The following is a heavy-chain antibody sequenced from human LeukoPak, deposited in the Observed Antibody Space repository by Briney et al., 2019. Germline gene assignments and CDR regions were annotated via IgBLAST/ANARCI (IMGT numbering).Heavy chain of an antibody. J-gene: IGHJ4*02. CDR2: FNSDTGNT. D-gene: IGHD6-19*01. CDR3: VRGGPNKSGWTLDY. V-gene: IGHV1-3*01. CDR1: GSPLTNYA. Sequence: GASVQVSCKASGSPLTNYAIHWVRQAPGQRLEWMGWFNSDTGNTEYSQKFQGRVTISRDTSANTAYMELNRLRPEDTAVFYCVRGGPNKSGWTLDYWGQGTLVTVSS.